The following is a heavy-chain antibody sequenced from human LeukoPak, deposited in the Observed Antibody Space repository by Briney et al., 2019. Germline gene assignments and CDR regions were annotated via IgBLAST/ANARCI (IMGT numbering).Heavy chain of an antibody. V-gene: IGHV3-11*01. Sequence: GGSLRLSCAASGFTFNDYYMSWIRQPPGKGLQWLSYISSSGSTIYYADSVKGRFTISRDNAKNSLYLQMNNLGAEDTAVYYCASDYMVRGVIGYWGQGTLVTVSS. CDR1: GFTFNDYY. J-gene: IGHJ4*02. CDR2: ISSSGSTI. CDR3: ASDYMVRGVIGY. D-gene: IGHD3-10*01.